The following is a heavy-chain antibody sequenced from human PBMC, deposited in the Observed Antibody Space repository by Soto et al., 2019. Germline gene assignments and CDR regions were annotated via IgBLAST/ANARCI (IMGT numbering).Heavy chain of an antibody. V-gene: IGHV3-23*01. D-gene: IGHD3-3*01. CDR2: ISGSGGST. Sequence: EVQLLESGGGLVQPGGSLRLSCAASGFTFSSYAMSWVRQAPGKGLEWVSAISGSGGSTYYADSVKGRFTISRDNSKNTMYLQMNSLRAEDTAVYYCANNGRCLELLLMGQIDYWGQGTLVTVSS. CDR3: ANNGRCLELLLMGQIDY. CDR1: GFTFSSYA. J-gene: IGHJ4*02.